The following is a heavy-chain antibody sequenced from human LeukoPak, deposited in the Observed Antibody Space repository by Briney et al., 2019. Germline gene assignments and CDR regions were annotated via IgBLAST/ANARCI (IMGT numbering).Heavy chain of an antibody. J-gene: IGHJ4*02. V-gene: IGHV3-15*01. CDR2: INTKTDGGTT. CDR1: GFTFSNAW. D-gene: IGHD1-1*01. Sequence: SGGSLRLSCAASGFTFSNAWMSWVRQAPGKGLEWVGRINTKTDGGTTDYAAPVKGRFTISRDDSKYTLYLQMNSLKTEDTAVYYCTVTGTTIGYWGQGTLVTVSS. CDR3: TVTGTTIGY.